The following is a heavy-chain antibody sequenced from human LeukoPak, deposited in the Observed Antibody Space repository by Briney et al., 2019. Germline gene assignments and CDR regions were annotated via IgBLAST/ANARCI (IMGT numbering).Heavy chain of an antibody. CDR3: ARATIAAAGIDY. CDR2: IYYSGST. D-gene: IGHD6-13*01. J-gene: IGHJ4*02. CDR1: GGSISSYY. V-gene: IGHV4-59*01. Sequence: SETLSLTCTVSGGSISSYYWSWIRQPPGKGLEWIGYIYYSGSTNYNPSLKSRVTISVDTSKNQFSLKLSSVTAADTAVYYCARATIAAAGIDYWGQGTLVTVSS.